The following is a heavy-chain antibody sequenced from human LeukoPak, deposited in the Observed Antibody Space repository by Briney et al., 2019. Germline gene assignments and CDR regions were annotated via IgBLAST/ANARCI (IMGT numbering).Heavy chain of an antibody. D-gene: IGHD5-12*01. J-gene: IGHJ4*02. Sequence: PGGSLRLSCAASGFTFSSYSMNWVRQAPGKGLEWVSYISGSSSTIYYADSVKGRFTISRDNAKNSLYLQMNSLRAEDTAVYYCARASYGGYVGYWGQGTLVTVSS. V-gene: IGHV3-48*01. CDR3: ARASYGGYVGY. CDR1: GFTFSSYS. CDR2: ISGSSSTI.